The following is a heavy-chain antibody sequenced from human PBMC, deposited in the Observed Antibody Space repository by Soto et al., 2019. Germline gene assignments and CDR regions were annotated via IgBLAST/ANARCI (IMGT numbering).Heavy chain of an antibody. D-gene: IGHD1-26*01. CDR1: GDSIGPYY. J-gene: IGHJ4*02. Sequence: SETLSLTCTVSGDSIGPYYWNWIRQPAGKGLEWIGRMYSIGITNYNPSLMSRVTMSLDTSKSQFSLRLRSVTAADSAVYYCARDRDLSGLSRSGFDHWGQGTPVTVSS. V-gene: IGHV4-4*07. CDR2: MYSIGIT. CDR3: ARDRDLSGLSRSGFDH.